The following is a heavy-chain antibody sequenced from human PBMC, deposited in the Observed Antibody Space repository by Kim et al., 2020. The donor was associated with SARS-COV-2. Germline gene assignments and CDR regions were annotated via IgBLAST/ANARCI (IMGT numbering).Heavy chain of an antibody. CDR1: GFGFSRYD. V-gene: IGHV3-13*04. CDR2: ITAAGDT. J-gene: IGHJ5*02. CDR3: ARGASDTWLDSNWFDP. D-gene: IGHD3-3*01. Sequence: GGSLRLSCAASGFGFSRYDMHWVRQATGKGLEWVSGITAAGDTSYSDSVRGRFTISRDNVKNILFLQMTSLRVGDTGLYFCARGASDTWLDSNWFDPWGQGTQVTVSS.